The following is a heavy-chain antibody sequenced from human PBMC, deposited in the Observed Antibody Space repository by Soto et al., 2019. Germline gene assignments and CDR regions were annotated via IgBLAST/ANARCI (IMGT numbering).Heavy chain of an antibody. D-gene: IGHD6-19*01. Sequence: QVQLVESGGGVVQPGTSLRLSCEASGFTFSSYGIQWVRQAPGKGLEWVAVIWHDGSYKYYADYVKGRFTISRDNSKNTLYLEMNSLRAEDTAIYYCARDVKAVAGLDLWGQGTLVSVS. CDR2: IWHDGSYK. V-gene: IGHV3-33*01. J-gene: IGHJ5*02. CDR3: ARDVKAVAGLDL. CDR1: GFTFSSYG.